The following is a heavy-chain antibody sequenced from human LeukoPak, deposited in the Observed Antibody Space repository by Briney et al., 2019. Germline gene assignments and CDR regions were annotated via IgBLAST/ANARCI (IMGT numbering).Heavy chain of an antibody. D-gene: IGHD3-3*01. CDR3: ARDGYTYYDFWSGYYTPFDY. V-gene: IGHV1-18*01. J-gene: IGHJ4*02. CDR1: GYTFTSYG. CDR2: ISAYNGNT. Sequence: GASVKVSCKASGYTFTSYGISWVRQAPGQGLEWMGWISAYNGNTNYAQKLQGRVTMTTDTSTSTAYMELRSLRSDDTAVYYCARDGYTYYDFWSGYYTPFDYWGQGTLVTVS.